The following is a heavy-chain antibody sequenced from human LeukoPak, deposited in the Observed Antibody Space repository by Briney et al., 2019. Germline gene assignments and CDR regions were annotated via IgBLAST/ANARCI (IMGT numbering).Heavy chain of an antibody. Sequence: SETLSLTCTVSGGSNSSYYWSWIRQPPGKGLEWIGYIYYSGSTNYNPSLKSRVTISVDTSKNQFSLKLSSVTAADTAVYYCARWGSGYETGLDYWGQGTLVTVSS. J-gene: IGHJ4*02. CDR3: ARWGSGYETGLDY. CDR2: IYYSGST. CDR1: GGSNSSYY. V-gene: IGHV4-59*01. D-gene: IGHD5-12*01.